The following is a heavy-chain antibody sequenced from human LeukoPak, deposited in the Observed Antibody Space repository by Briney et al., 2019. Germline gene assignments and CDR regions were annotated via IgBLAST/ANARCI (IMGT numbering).Heavy chain of an antibody. CDR1: GGSISSGGYY. CDR2: IYYSGST. D-gene: IGHD3-22*01. CDR3: ARGSVVITKQPTDY. Sequence: PSETLSLTCTVSGGSISSGGYYWSWIRQHPGKGLEWIGYIYYSGSTYYNPSLKSRVTISVDTSKNQFSLKLSSVTAADTAVYYCARGSVVITKQPTDYWGQGTLVTVSS. J-gene: IGHJ4*02. V-gene: IGHV4-31*03.